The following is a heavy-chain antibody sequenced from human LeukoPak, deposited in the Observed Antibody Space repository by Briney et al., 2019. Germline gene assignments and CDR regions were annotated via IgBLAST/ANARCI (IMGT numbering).Heavy chain of an antibody. J-gene: IGHJ4*02. V-gene: IGHV4-34*01. Sequence: SETLSLTCAVYGGSFSGYYWSWIRQPPGKGLEWIGEINHSGSTNYNPSLKSRVTISADTSKNQFSLKLSSVTAADTAVYYCEVEGPIVYWGQGTLVTVSS. CDR1: GGSFSGYY. CDR2: INHSGST. D-gene: IGHD5-24*01. CDR3: EVEGPIVY.